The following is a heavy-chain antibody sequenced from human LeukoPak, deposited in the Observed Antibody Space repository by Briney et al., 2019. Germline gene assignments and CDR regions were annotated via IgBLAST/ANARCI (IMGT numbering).Heavy chain of an antibody. CDR1: GFTFSAYW. V-gene: IGHV3-74*01. J-gene: IGHJ4*02. CDR3: AREILEPGKTHEY. D-gene: IGHD1-1*01. Sequence: GCSLRLSCAASGFTFSAYWMHWVRQVPGKALDWVSRINNDGTATFFADSVKGRFTISRDNAKNTLYLQMDSLRAEDTAMYYCAREILEPGKTHEYWGQGTLVTVSS. CDR2: INNDGTAT.